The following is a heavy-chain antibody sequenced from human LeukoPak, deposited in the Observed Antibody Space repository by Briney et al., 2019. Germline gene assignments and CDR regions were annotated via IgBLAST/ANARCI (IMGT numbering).Heavy chain of an antibody. CDR1: GFTFSSYW. V-gene: IGHV3-7*01. CDR2: IKQDGSEK. Sequence: PGGSLRLSCAASGFTFSSYWMSWVRQAPGKGLEWVANIKQDGSEKYYVDSVKGRFTISRDNAKNSLYLQMNSLRAEDTAVYYCARDRRTPSSAPQFGYWGRGTLVTVSS. J-gene: IGHJ4*02. D-gene: IGHD3-22*01. CDR3: ARDRRTPSSAPQFGY.